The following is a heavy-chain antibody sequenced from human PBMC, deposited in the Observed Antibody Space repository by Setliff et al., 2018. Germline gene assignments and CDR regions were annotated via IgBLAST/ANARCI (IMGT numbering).Heavy chain of an antibody. D-gene: IGHD4-4*01. CDR1: GFTFSSYS. CDR2: ISSSSSYI. CDR3: TRPLIEMTTMGAFDI. V-gene: IGHV3-21*01. Sequence: GGSLRLSCAASGFTFSSYSMNWVRQAPGKGLEWVSSISSSSSYIYYADSVKGRFTVSRDNAKNSLYLHLTSLRAEDTALYYCTRPLIEMTTMGAFDIWGQGPRVTVSS. J-gene: IGHJ3*02.